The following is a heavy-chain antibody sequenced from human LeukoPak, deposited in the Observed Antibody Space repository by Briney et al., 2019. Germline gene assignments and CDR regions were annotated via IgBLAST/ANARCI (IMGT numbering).Heavy chain of an antibody. CDR1: GFTFSSYE. CDR3: ARDTPYSGSYYGDY. Sequence: QPGGSLRLSCAASGFTFSSYEMNWVRQAPGKGLEWVSYISSSGSTIYYADSVKGRFTISRDNAKNSLYLQMNSLRAEDTAVYYCARDTPYSGSYYGDYWGQGTLVTVSS. J-gene: IGHJ4*02. V-gene: IGHV3-48*03. D-gene: IGHD1-26*01. CDR2: ISSSGSTI.